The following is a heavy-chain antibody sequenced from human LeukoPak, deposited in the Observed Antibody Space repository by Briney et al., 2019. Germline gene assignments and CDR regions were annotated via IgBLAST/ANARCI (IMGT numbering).Heavy chain of an antibody. D-gene: IGHD3-10*01. V-gene: IGHV1-2*02. CDR1: GYTFTGYY. CDR3: ARDRRVWFGELLPLDY. Sequence: SVKVSCKASGYTFTGYYMHWVRQTPGEGREWMGWINPNSGGTNYAQKFQGRVTMTRDTSISTAYMELSRLRSDDTAVYYCARDRRVWFGELLPLDYWGQGTLVTVSS. CDR2: INPNSGGT. J-gene: IGHJ4*02.